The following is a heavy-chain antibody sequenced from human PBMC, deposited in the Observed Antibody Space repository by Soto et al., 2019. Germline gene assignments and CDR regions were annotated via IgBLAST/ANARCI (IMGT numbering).Heavy chain of an antibody. CDR2: IYYSGST. Sequence: TSETLSLTCTVSGGSVSSGSYYWSWIRQPPGKGLEWIGYIYYSGSTNYNPSLKSRVTISVDTSKNQFSLKLSSVTAADTAVYYCARDRGSGSYYTPTAWFDPWGQGTLVTVSS. J-gene: IGHJ5*02. D-gene: IGHD3-10*01. CDR1: GGSVSSGSYY. V-gene: IGHV4-61*01. CDR3: ARDRGSGSYYTPTAWFDP.